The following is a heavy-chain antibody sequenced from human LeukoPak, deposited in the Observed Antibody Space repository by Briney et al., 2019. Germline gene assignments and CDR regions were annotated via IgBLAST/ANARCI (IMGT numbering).Heavy chain of an antibody. D-gene: IGHD6-19*01. CDR2: IKQDGSEQ. Sequence: PGGSLRLSCEASRFTFSKYWMSWVRQAPGTGLEWVANIKQDGSEQNYVDSVKGRFTISRDSAKNSLYLRMDSLRAEDTAVYYCATGYSSGWYFYFQYWGQGTLVTVSS. CDR3: ATGYSSGWYFYFQY. J-gene: IGHJ1*01. CDR1: RFTFSKYW. V-gene: IGHV3-7*01.